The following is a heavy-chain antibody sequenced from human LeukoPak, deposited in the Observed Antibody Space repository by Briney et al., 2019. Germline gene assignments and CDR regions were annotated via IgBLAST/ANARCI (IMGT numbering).Heavy chain of an antibody. J-gene: IGHJ4*02. Sequence: GGSLRLSCADSGFTFSNYWMSWVRQAPGKGLEWVANMNQDGSEKYYMDSVKGRFTISRDNAKNSLYMQMNSPRAEDTAVYYCARESHATFDYWGQGTLVIVPS. CDR1: GFTFSNYW. D-gene: IGHD1-26*01. CDR3: ARESHATFDY. V-gene: IGHV3-7*01. CDR2: MNQDGSEK.